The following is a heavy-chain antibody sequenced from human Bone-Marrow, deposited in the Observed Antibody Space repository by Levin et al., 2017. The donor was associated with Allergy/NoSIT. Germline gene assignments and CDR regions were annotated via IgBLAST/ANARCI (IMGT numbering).Heavy chain of an antibody. Sequence: SGPTLVKPTQTLTLTCTFSGFSLSPSGMCVSWIRQPPGKALEWLARIDWDDDKYYSTSLKTRLTISKDTSKNQVVLTMTNMDPVDTATYYCARIQRSGWFFDYWGQGTLVTVSS. CDR2: IDWDDDK. J-gene: IGHJ4*02. CDR3: ARIQRSGWFFDY. D-gene: IGHD6-19*01. V-gene: IGHV2-70*11. CDR1: GFSLSPSGMC.